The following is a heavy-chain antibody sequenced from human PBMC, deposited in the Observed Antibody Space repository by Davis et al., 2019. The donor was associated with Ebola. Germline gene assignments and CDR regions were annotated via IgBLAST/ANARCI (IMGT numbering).Heavy chain of an antibody. Sequence: LSLTCAASGFTFDDYGMSWVRQAPGKGLEWVSGINWNGGSTGYADSVKGRFTISRDNAKNSLYLQMSSLRAEDTALYYCARALGWGRFDAWGQGTLVTVSS. J-gene: IGHJ5*02. V-gene: IGHV3-20*04. CDR1: GFTFDDYG. CDR3: ARALGWGRFDA. D-gene: IGHD3-16*01. CDR2: INWNGGST.